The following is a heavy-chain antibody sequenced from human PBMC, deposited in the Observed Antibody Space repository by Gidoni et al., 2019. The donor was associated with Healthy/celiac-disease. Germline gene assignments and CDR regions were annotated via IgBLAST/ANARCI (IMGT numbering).Heavy chain of an antibody. CDR1: VFTFSSYG. Sequence: QVQLVESGGGVVQPGRSLRLSCAASVFTFSSYGMHWVRQAPGKGLEWVAVRWYDGSNKYYADSVKGRLTIYRDNSKNTLYLQMNSLRAEDTAVYYCARDQWGSGYGGEAPDYWGQGTLVTVSS. V-gene: IGHV3-33*01. CDR2: RWYDGSNK. D-gene: IGHD5-12*01. J-gene: IGHJ4*02. CDR3: ARDQWGSGYGGEAPDY.